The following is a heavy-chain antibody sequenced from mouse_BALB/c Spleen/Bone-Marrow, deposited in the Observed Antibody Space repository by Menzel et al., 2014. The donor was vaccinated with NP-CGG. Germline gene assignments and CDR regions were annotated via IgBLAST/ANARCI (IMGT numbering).Heavy chain of an antibody. CDR2: IYPANGNT. Sequence: EVKLQESGAELVKPGASVKLSCTASGFNIIYAYIHWVKRRPEQGLEWIGRIYPANGNTNYGPKFQGKATITADTSSNTAYLHLNSLTSEDTAVYYCARSPGEVNYWGQGTLVTVSA. CDR1: GFNIIYAY. V-gene: IGHV14-3*02. J-gene: IGHJ3*01. CDR3: ARSPGEVNY. D-gene: IGHD1-3*01.